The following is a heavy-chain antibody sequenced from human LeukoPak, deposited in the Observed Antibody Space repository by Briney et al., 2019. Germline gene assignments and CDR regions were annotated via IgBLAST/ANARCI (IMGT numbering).Heavy chain of an antibody. CDR1: GYTFTSYY. D-gene: IGHD3-3*01. CDR3: ARGAGYDFWSGYYRLDY. J-gene: IGHJ4*02. V-gene: IGHV1-46*01. Sequence: ASVKVSCKASGYTFTSYYMHWVRQAPGQGLEWMGIINPSGGSTSYAQKFQGRVTMTRDTSTSTVYMELSSLRSEDTAVYYCARGAGYDFWSGYYRLDYWGQGTLVTVSS. CDR2: INPSGGST.